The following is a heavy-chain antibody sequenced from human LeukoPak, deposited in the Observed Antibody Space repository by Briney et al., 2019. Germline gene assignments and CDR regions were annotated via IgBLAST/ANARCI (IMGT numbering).Heavy chain of an antibody. Sequence: SETLSLTCTVSGGSISSYYWSWIRQPPGKGLEWIGSIYYSGSTYYNPSLKSRVTISVDTSKNQFSLKLSSVTAADTAVYYCARDPGGSYSYYFDYWGQGTLVTVSS. CDR3: ARDPGGSYSYYFDY. CDR2: IYYSGST. V-gene: IGHV4-59*12. CDR1: GGSISSYY. J-gene: IGHJ4*02. D-gene: IGHD1-26*01.